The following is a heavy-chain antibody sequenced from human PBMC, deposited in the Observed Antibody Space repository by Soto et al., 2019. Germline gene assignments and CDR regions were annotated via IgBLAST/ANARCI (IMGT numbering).Heavy chain of an antibody. CDR1: GFSLSNAGLG. J-gene: IGHJ5*02. CDR3: ASTYSTSWYWFDP. D-gene: IGHD6-13*01. CDR2: IFSNDEK. Sequence: QVTVKESGPVLVKPTETLTLTCTVSGFSLSNAGLGVSWIRQPPGKALEWLAHIFSNDEKSYSTSLKSRLTISKHPSKSHVVLTMTNTDPVATATYYCASTYSTSWYWFDPWGQGTLVTVSS. V-gene: IGHV2-26*04.